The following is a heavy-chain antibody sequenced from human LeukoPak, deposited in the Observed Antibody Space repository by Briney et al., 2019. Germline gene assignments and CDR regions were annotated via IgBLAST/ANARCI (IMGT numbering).Heavy chain of an antibody. CDR1: GFIFTNYF. V-gene: IGHV3-33*08. D-gene: IGHD2-15*01. J-gene: IGHJ5*01. CDR2: IWYDGSNK. Sequence: GGSLRLSCAASGFIFTNYFMSWVRQAPGKGLEWVAVIWYDGSNKYYADSVKGRFTISRDNSKNTLYLQMNSLRAEDTAVYYCASEGYCSGGSCYSSWFDSWGQGTLVTVSS. CDR3: ASEGYCSGGSCYSSWFDS.